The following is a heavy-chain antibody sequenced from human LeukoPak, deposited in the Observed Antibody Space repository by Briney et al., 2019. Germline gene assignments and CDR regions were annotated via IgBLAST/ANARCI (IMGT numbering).Heavy chain of an antibody. CDR2: ISISGSKT. J-gene: IGHJ4*02. D-gene: IGHD4-17*01. Sequence: GGSLRLSCAASEFDFSSHAMTWVRPAPGKGLEWVSAISISGSKTYYADSVKGRFTISRDNSKNTLYLQMNSLRAEDTAVYYCANEIRPNDYWGQGTQVTVSS. CDR1: EFDFSSHA. CDR3: ANEIRPNDY. V-gene: IGHV3-23*01.